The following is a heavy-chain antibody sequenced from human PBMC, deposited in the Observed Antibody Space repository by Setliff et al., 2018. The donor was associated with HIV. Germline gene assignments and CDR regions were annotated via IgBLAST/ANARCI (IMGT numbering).Heavy chain of an antibody. Sequence: TLSLTCSVSGASITSHNWSWIRQAAGKGLEWIGRIYTRGNTNYNPSLRSRVTMSVDTSKNQVSLKVTSVTAADTAVYYCTRDLWGDDYYYNNMDVWGKGTTVTVS. J-gene: IGHJ6*03. D-gene: IGHD2-21*02. CDR3: TRDLWGDDYYYNNMDV. CDR1: GASITSHN. V-gene: IGHV4-4*07. CDR2: IYTRGNT.